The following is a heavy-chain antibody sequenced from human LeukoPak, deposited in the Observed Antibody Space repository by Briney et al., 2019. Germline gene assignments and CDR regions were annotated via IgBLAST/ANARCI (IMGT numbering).Heavy chain of an antibody. CDR2: IYYSGST. V-gene: IGHV4-59*01. CDR3: AGYSSSWVSWFDP. Sequence: SETLSLTCTVSGGSISSYYWSWIRQPPGKGLEWIGYIYYSGSTNYNPSLKSRVTISVDTSKNQFSLKLSSVTAADTAVYYCAGYSSSWVSWFDPWGQGTLVTVSS. J-gene: IGHJ5*02. CDR1: GGSISSYY. D-gene: IGHD6-6*01.